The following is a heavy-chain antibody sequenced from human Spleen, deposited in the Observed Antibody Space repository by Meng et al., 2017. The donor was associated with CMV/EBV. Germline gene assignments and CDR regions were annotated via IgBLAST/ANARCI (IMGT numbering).Heavy chain of an antibody. J-gene: IGHJ6*02. Sequence: SGPTLVKPTQTLTLTCTFSGFSLSTSGVGVGWIRQPPGKALEWLALIYWNDDKRYSPSLKSRLTITKDTSKNQVVLTMTNMDPVDTATYYCAHSTPVSRYCSGGSCYLYYYYGMDVWGQGTTVTVSS. CDR2: IYWNDDK. CDR1: GFSLSTSGVG. CDR3: AHSTPVSRYCSGGSCYLYYYYGMDV. V-gene: IGHV2-5*01. D-gene: IGHD2-15*01.